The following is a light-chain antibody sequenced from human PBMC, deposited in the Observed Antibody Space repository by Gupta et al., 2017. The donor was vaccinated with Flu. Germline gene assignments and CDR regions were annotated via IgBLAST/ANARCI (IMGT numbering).Light chain of an antibody. J-gene: IGKJ1*01. CDR2: KAS. Sequence: DTQLTRSHSIVPPSIADKVTITCRASQDIQSWLAWYQQKQGKAPKMLIYKASTLQSGVPSRFSGSRSGTEFTLTINNLQADDFATYYCQQYNYYWTFGQGTRV. CDR1: QDIQSW. V-gene: IGKV1-5*03. CDR3: QQYNYYWT.